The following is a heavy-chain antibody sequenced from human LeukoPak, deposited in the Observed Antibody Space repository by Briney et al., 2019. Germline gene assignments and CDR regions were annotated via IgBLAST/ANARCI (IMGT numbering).Heavy chain of an antibody. V-gene: IGHV3-9*01. J-gene: IGHJ6*03. Sequence: GRSLRLSCAASGFTFDDYAMHWVRQAPGKGLEWVSGISWNSGSIGYADSVKGRFTISRDNAKNSLYLQMNSLRAEDTALYYCAKANYYGSGSYYKSYYYYYMDVWGKGTTVTVSS. CDR2: ISWNSGSI. CDR1: GFTFDDYA. CDR3: AKANYYGSGSYYKSYYYYYMDV. D-gene: IGHD3-10*01.